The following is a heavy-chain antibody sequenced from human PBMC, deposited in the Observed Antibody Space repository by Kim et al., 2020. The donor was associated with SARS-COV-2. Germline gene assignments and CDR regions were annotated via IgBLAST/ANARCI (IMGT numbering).Heavy chain of an antibody. CDR2: SYASGST. V-gene: IGHV4-39*01. D-gene: IGHD6-19*01. J-gene: IGHJ4*02. CDR3: ARQYSSGWYGLTYFDY. Sequence: GREWIGGSYASGSTYYNPSLESRVVVSVDKTKNQFSLNLRSVTASDRGVYFCARQYSSGWYGLTYFDYWGQGTLITVSS.